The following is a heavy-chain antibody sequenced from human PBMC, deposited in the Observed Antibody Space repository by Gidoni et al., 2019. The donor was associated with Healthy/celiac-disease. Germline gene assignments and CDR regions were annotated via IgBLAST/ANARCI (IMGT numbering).Heavy chain of an antibody. J-gene: IGHJ4*02. D-gene: IGHD3-10*01. CDR3: AKVPWFGELLAPLDY. Sequence: EVQLLESGGGLVQPGGSLRLSCAASGFPLSSYAMSWVRPAPGKGLGWVSAISGSGGSTYYADSVKGRFTISRDNSKNTLYLQMNSLRAEDTAVYYCAKVPWFGELLAPLDYWGQGTLVTVSS. CDR1: GFPLSSYA. CDR2: ISGSGGST. V-gene: IGHV3-23*01.